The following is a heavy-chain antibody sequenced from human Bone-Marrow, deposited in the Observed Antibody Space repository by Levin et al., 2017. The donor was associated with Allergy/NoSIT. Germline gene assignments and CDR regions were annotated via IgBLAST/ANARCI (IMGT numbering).Heavy chain of an antibody. D-gene: IGHD2-15*01. CDR1: AFSISSHW. Sequence: GESLKISCAASAFSISSHWMSWVRPAPGKGLEWVANINQDGSQTYYVDSVKGRFTISRDNAKNSVYLQMSSLRGEDTAVYYCVRTIGGSSAYWGQGTLVTVSS. V-gene: IGHV3-7*01. J-gene: IGHJ4*02. CDR3: VRTIGGSSAY. CDR2: INQDGSQT.